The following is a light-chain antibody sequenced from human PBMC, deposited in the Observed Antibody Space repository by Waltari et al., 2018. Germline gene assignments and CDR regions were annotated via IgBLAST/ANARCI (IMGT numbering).Light chain of an antibody. CDR2: SNN. Sequence: QSVLTQPPSASGTPGQRVTIPCSGSSSNIGRNTVNWYQQFPGTAPKLLIYSNNQRPSGVPDRFSGSKSGTSASLAISGLQSEDEANYYCAAWDDSLNGPVFGGGTKLTVL. J-gene: IGLJ2*01. CDR1: SSNIGRNT. V-gene: IGLV1-44*01. CDR3: AAWDDSLNGPV.